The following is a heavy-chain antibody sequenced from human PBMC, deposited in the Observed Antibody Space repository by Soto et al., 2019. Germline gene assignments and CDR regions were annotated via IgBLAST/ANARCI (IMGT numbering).Heavy chain of an antibody. Sequence: PSETLSLTCTVPGDSISRYYWSWIRQPPGKGREWIGYISDSGSTNYNPSLKGRVTISVDTSKNQFSLKLSSVTAADTAVYYCARHPDSMSLFDPWGQRTLVTVSS. CDR3: ARHPDSMSLFDP. V-gene: IGHV4-59*08. CDR2: ISDSGST. D-gene: IGHD1-26*01. J-gene: IGHJ5*02. CDR1: GDSISRYY.